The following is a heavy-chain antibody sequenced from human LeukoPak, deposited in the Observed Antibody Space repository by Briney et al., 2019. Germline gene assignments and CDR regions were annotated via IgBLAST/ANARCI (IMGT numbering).Heavy chain of an antibody. V-gene: IGHV4-31*03. D-gene: IGHD3-22*01. Sequence: PSETLSLTCTVSGGSISSGGYYWSWIRQHPGMGLEWIGYIYYSGTTYYNPSLKSRVTISVDTSNNQFSLKLSSVTAADTAVYYCAREDSSGYSYFDYWGQGTLVTVSS. CDR1: GGSISSGGYY. J-gene: IGHJ4*02. CDR2: IYYSGTT. CDR3: AREDSSGYSYFDY.